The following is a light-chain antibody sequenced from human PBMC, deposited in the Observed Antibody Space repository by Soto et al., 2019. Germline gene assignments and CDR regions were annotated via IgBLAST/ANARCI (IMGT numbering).Light chain of an antibody. CDR1: RSVSSN. CDR2: AAS. V-gene: IGKV3-15*01. J-gene: IGKJ1*01. Sequence: EIVMTQSPATLSVSPLEIATLSFSSSRSVSSNLAWYRQKPGQAPRLLIYAASTRATGIPARFSGSGSGTDFTLTISRLEPEDFAVYYCKQYGSSGTFGQGTKVDIK. CDR3: KQYGSSGT.